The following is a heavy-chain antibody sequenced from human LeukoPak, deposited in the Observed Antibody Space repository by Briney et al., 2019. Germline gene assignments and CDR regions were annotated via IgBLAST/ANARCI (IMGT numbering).Heavy chain of an antibody. V-gene: IGHV1-8*01. Sequence: GASVKVSCKASGYTFTSYDINWVRQATGLGLEWMGWMNPNSGNTGYAQKFQGRVTMTRNTSISTAYMELSSLRSEDTAVYYCARGITGTTRGSQDYFDYWGQGTLVTVSS. D-gene: IGHD1-20*01. CDR3: ARGITGTTRGSQDYFDY. CDR1: GYTFTSYD. CDR2: MNPNSGNT. J-gene: IGHJ4*02.